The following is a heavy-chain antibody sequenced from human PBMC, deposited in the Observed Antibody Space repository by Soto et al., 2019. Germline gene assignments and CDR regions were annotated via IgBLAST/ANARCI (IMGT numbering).Heavy chain of an antibody. CDR1: GYTFFTYD. CDR2: ISTYSGDT. V-gene: IGHV1-18*01. Sequence: QVHLVQSGVEVKTPGASVKVSCQASGYTFFTYDISWVRQAPGQGLEWMGWISTYSGDTKYAQKFQGRVHMTTGTSTTTTYLELRSLRSDDTAVYYCARHHGPTTSENWFDPWGQGTLVTVSS. J-gene: IGHJ5*02. CDR3: ARHHGPTTSENWFDP. D-gene: IGHD5-12*01.